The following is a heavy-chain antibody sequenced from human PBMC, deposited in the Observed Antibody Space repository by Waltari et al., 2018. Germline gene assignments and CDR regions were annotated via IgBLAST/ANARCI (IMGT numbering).Heavy chain of an antibody. Sequence: VQLQQWGAGLLKPSETLSPTCAVYGGSFSGYYWSWIRQPPGKGLEWVSSISSSSSYIYYADSVKGRFTISRDNAKNSLYLQMNSLRAEDTAVYYCAREKGYGSGSLLVDWFDPWGQGTLVTVSS. V-gene: IGHV3-21*01. CDR2: ISSSSSYI. CDR3: AREKGYGSGSLLVDWFDP. D-gene: IGHD3-10*01. J-gene: IGHJ5*02. CDR1: GGSFSGYY.